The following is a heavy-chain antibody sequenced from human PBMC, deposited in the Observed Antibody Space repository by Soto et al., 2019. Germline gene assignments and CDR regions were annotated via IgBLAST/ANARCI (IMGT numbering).Heavy chain of an antibody. V-gene: IGHV4-31*03. CDR1: GGSISSGGYY. CDR3: AAGPRRGYSYGYEYYFDY. Sequence: SETLSLTCTVSGGSISSGGYYWSWIRQHPGKGLEWIGYIYYSGSTYYNPSLKSRVTISVDTSKNQFSLKLSSVTAADTAVYYCAAGPRRGYSYGYEYYFDYWGQGTLVTVSS. J-gene: IGHJ4*02. D-gene: IGHD5-18*01. CDR2: IYYSGST.